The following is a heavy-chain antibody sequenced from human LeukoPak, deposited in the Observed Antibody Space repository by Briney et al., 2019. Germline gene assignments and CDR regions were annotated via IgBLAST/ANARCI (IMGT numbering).Heavy chain of an antibody. CDR3: AKEAESYYLTGDY. J-gene: IGHJ4*02. D-gene: IGHD1-26*01. Sequence: GGSLRLSCAASGFTFSSYAMSSVRQAPGKGLEWVSAISGSGGSTYYADSVKGRFTISRDNSKTTLYLQMNCLRAEDRAVYYCAKEAESYYLTGDYWGEGTLVTVSS. V-gene: IGHV3-23*01. CDR1: GFTFSSYA. CDR2: ISGSGGST.